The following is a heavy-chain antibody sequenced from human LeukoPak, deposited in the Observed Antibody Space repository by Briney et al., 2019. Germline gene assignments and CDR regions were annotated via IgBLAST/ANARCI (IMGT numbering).Heavy chain of an antibody. CDR3: ARVGGSGWYGYIDY. D-gene: IGHD6-19*01. CDR1: GFIFNNYA. V-gene: IGHV3-30*04. Sequence: GRSLRPSCTASGFIFNNYAMHWVRRAPGKGLEWVALISYNETNRYYPDSVKGRITISRDSSKNTVYLQMGSLRADDTAVYYCARVGGSGWYGYIDYWGQGTLVRVSS. J-gene: IGHJ4*02. CDR2: ISYNETNR.